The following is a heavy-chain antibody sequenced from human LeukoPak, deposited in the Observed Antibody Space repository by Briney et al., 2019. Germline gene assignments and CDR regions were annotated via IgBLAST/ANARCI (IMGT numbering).Heavy chain of an antibody. Sequence: ASVKVSCKASGYTFISNGISWVRRAPGQGLEWVGWISTFNGITNSAQKVQGRVTLTTDTSTSTAYMELRSLRSDDTAVYYCARLRSIGASGHDASDIWGQGTMVIVSS. CDR2: ISTFNGIT. D-gene: IGHD6-13*01. CDR1: GYTFISNG. V-gene: IGHV1-18*01. CDR3: ARLRSIGASGHDASDI. J-gene: IGHJ3*02.